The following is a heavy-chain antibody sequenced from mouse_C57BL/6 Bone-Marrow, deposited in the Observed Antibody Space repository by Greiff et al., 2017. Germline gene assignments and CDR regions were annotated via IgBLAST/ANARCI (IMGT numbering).Heavy chain of an antibody. D-gene: IGHD2-5*01. J-gene: IGHJ4*01. CDR2: ISDGGSYT. CDR1: GFTFSGYA. CDR3: ARFTIVTTARDY. Sequence: EVKLMESGGGLVKPGGSLKLSCAASGFTFSGYAMSWVRQTPEKRLEWVATISDGGSYTYYPANVKGRFTISRDNAKNNLYLQMSHLKSEDTAMYYCARFTIVTTARDYWGQGTSVTVSS. V-gene: IGHV5-4*03.